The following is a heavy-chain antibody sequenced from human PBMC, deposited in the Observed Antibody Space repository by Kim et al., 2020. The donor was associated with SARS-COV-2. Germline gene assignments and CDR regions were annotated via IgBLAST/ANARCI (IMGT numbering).Heavy chain of an antibody. Sequence: GGSLRLSCAASGFTFSSYGMHWVRQAPGKGLEWVAVIWYDGSNKYYADSVKGRFTISRDNSKNTLYLQMNSLRAEDTAVYYCARVRYYGSGSYYLVDYWGQGTLVTVSS. CDR2: IWYDGSNK. CDR3: ARVRYYGSGSYYLVDY. V-gene: IGHV3-33*01. J-gene: IGHJ4*02. D-gene: IGHD3-10*01. CDR1: GFTFSSYG.